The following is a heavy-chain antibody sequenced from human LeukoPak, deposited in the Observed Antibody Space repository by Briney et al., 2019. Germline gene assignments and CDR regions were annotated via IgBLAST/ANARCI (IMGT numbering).Heavy chain of an antibody. D-gene: IGHD6-19*01. CDR2: ISSSGSTI. CDR3: ARAGTYSSGWYGYYYYYMDV. Sequence: GGSLRLSCAASGFTFSSYEMNRVRQAPGKGLEWVSYISSSGSTIYNADSVKGRFTISRDNAKNSLYLQMHSLRAEDTAVYYCARAGTYSSGWYGYYYYYMDVWGKGTTVTISS. J-gene: IGHJ6*03. CDR1: GFTFSSYE. V-gene: IGHV3-48*03.